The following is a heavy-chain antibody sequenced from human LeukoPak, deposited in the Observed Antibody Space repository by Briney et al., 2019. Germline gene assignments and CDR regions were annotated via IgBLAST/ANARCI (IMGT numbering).Heavy chain of an antibody. V-gene: IGHV3-21*01. D-gene: IGHD3-10*01. CDR1: GFTFSSYS. Sequence: GGSLRLSCAASGFTFSSYSMNWVRQAPGKGLEWVSSISSSSSYIYYADSVKGRYTISRDNAKNSLYLQMNSLRAEDTAVYYCAREITANGMDVWGQGTTVTVSS. J-gene: IGHJ6*02. CDR3: AREITANGMDV. CDR2: ISSSSSYI.